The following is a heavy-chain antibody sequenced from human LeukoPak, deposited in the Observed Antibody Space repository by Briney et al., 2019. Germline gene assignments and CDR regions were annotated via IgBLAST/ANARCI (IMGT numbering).Heavy chain of an antibody. V-gene: IGHV4-59*01. CDR2: IYYSGST. J-gene: IGHJ3*02. D-gene: IGHD5-24*01. Sequence: PSETLSLTCTVSGGPISSYYWSWIRQPPGKGLEWIGYIYYSGSTNYNPSLKSRVTISVDTSKNQFSLKLSSVTAADTAVYYCARDYPRGYKDAFDIWGQGTMVTVSS. CDR1: GGPISSYY. CDR3: ARDYPRGYKDAFDI.